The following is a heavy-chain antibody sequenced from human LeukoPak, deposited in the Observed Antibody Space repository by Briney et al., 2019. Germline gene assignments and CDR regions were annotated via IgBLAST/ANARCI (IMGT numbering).Heavy chain of an antibody. CDR1: GFTFSSYW. V-gene: IGHV3-7*01. CDR2: IKQDGSEK. Sequence: PGGSLRLSCAASGFTFSSYWMSWVRQAPGKGLEWVANIKQDGSEKYYVDSVKGRFTISRDNSKNTLYLQMNSLRAEDTAVYYCAKVHARNYCSSTSCYFDYWGQGTLVTVSS. CDR3: AKVHARNYCSSTSCYFDY. J-gene: IGHJ4*02. D-gene: IGHD2-2*01.